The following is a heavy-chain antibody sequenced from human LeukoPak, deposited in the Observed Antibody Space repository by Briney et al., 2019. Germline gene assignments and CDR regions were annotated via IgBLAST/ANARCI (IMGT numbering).Heavy chain of an antibody. CDR1: GYSISSGYY. CDR3: ARERSGSD. CDR2: IYHSGST. Sequence: SETLSLTCTVSGYSISSGYYWGWIRQPPGKGLEWIGSIYHSGSTYYNPSLKSRVTISVDTSKNQFSLKLSSVTAADTAVYYCARERSGSDWGQGTLVTVSS. J-gene: IGHJ4*02. D-gene: IGHD3-10*01. V-gene: IGHV4-38-2*02.